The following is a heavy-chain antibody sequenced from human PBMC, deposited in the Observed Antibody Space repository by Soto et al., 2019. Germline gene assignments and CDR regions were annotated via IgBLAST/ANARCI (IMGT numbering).Heavy chain of an antibody. Sequence: GGSLRLSCAASGFTFSSYAMSWVRQAPGKGLEWVSAISGSGGSTYYADSVKGRFTISRDNSKNTLYLQMNSLRAEDTAVYYCAKLKSRGSPILYGMDVWGQGTTVTVSS. V-gene: IGHV3-23*01. CDR2: ISGSGGST. D-gene: IGHD3-10*01. CDR1: GFTFSSYA. J-gene: IGHJ6*02. CDR3: AKLKSRGSPILYGMDV.